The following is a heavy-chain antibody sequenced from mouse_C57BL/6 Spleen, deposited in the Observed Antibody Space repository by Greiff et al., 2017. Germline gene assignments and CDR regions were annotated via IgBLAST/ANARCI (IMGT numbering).Heavy chain of an antibody. V-gene: IGHV1-69*01. CDR1: GYTFTSYW. CDR3: ARSGSSTFAY. D-gene: IGHD1-1*01. Sequence: QVQLKQPGAELVMPGASVKLSCKASGYTFTSYWMHWVKQRPGQGLEWIGEIDPSDSYTNYNQKIKGKSTWTVDKSSSTAYMQLSSLTSEDSAVYYCARSGSSTFAYWGQGTLVTVSA. J-gene: IGHJ3*01. CDR2: IDPSDSYT.